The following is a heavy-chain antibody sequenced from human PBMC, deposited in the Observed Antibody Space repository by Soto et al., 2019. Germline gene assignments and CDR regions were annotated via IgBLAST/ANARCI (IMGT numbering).Heavy chain of an antibody. CDR1: GYTFTSYA. D-gene: IGHD6-13*01. Sequence: QAHLLQSGAEEKKPGASVKVSCKASGYTFTSYAIHRVRQAPGQRLEWMGWINAGNGNTKYSQKFQGRVTITRDTSASTAYMELRSLRSDDTAVYYCARWAAVFAYWGQGTLVTVSS. CDR2: INAGNGNT. CDR3: ARWAAVFAY. J-gene: IGHJ4*02. V-gene: IGHV1-3*05.